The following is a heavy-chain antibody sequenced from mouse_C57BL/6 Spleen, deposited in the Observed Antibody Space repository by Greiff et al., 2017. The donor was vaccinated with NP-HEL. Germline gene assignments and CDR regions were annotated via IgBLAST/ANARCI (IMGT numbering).Heavy chain of an antibody. CDR2: IHPNSGST. J-gene: IGHJ3*01. V-gene: IGHV1-64*01. CDR3: ARTGYYDYDGGFAY. D-gene: IGHD2-4*01. Sequence: QVQLQQPGAELVKPGASVKLSCKASGYTFTSYWMHWVKQRPGQGLEWIGMIHPNSGSTNYNEKFKSKATLTVDKSSSTAYMQLSSLTSEDSAVDYCARTGYYDYDGGFAYWGQGTLVTVSA. CDR1: GYTFTSYW.